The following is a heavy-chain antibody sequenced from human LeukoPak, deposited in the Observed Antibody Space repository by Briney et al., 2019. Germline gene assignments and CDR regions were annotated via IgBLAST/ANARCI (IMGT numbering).Heavy chain of an antibody. J-gene: IGHJ4*02. CDR3: AREWQQPDY. CDR1: GFTFSSYA. V-gene: IGHV3-30*04. D-gene: IGHD6-13*01. CDR2: ISYDGSNK. Sequence: GRSLRLSCAASGFTFSSYAMHWVRQAPGKGLEWVAVISYDGSNKYYADSVKGRFTISRDNSKNTLYLQMNSLRAEDTAVYYCAREWQQPDYWGQGTLVTVSS.